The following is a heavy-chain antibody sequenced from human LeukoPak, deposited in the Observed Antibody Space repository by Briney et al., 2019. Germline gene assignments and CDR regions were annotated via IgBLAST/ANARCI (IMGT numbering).Heavy chain of an antibody. Sequence: PGGSLRLSCAASGFTFSTYYMSWVRQAPGKGLEWVAFIRYDGSNKYYADSVKGRFTISRDNSKNTLYLQMNSLRAEDTAVYYCANIDSSGYSPGIYWGQGTLVTVSS. V-gene: IGHV3-30*02. D-gene: IGHD3-22*01. CDR1: GFTFSTYY. CDR2: IRYDGSNK. CDR3: ANIDSSGYSPGIY. J-gene: IGHJ4*02.